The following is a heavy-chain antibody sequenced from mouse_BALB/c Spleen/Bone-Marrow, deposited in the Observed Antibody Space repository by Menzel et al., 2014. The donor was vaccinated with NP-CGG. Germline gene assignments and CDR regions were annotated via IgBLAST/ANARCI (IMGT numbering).Heavy chain of an antibody. CDR2: INPSNGGT. CDR1: GYTFTSYY. Sequence: QVQLQQSGTELVKPGASVKLSCKASGYTFTSYYMFWVKQRPGQGLEWIGEINPSNGGTVFNEKFKSKVTLTVDKSSSTAYIQRSGLTSEDSAVYYCIRSAGTWFAYWGQGTLVTVS. CDR3: IRSAGTWFAY. V-gene: IGHV1-53*01. J-gene: IGHJ3*01. D-gene: IGHD3-3*01.